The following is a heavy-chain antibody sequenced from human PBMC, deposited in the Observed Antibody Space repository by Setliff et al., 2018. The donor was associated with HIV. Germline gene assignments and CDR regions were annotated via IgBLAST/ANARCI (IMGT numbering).Heavy chain of an antibody. J-gene: IGHJ4*02. V-gene: IGHV3-21*04. CDR3: ARDPASPYFDY. Sequence: PGGSLRLSCAASGFKFSDYDMSWVRQAPGKGLEWVSSIRNDGHYAYYADSVKGRFAVSRDNSGSTLYLQLNSLRADDTAVYYCARDPASPYFDYWGQGTLVTVSS. CDR1: GFKFSDYD. D-gene: IGHD6-6*01. CDR2: IRNDGHYA.